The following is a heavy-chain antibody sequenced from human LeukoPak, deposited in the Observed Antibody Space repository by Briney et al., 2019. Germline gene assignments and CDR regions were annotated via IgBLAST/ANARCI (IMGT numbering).Heavy chain of an antibody. CDR2: ISYDGSNK. D-gene: IGHD3-10*01. V-gene: IGHV3-30*04. Sequence: GGSLRLSCAASGFTFSSYAMHWVRQAPGKGLEWVAVISYDGSNKYYADSVKGRFTISRDNSKNTLYLQMNSLRAEDTAVYYCAGALYITMVRGVITNADYWGQGTLVTVSS. CDR3: AGALYITMVRGVITNADY. J-gene: IGHJ4*02. CDR1: GFTFSSYA.